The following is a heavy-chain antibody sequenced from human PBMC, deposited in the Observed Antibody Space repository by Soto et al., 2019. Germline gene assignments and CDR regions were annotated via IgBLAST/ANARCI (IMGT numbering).Heavy chain of an antibody. CDR2: ISYDGSNK. Sequence: PGGSLRLSCAASGFTFSSYGMHWVRQAPGKGLEWVAVISYDGSNKYYADSVKGRFTTSRDNSKNTLYLQMNSLRAEDTAVYYCAKDRLGVLPNLGYYYGMDVWGQGTTVTVSS. D-gene: IGHD2-15*01. J-gene: IGHJ6*02. V-gene: IGHV3-30*18. CDR3: AKDRLGVLPNLGYYYGMDV. CDR1: GFTFSSYG.